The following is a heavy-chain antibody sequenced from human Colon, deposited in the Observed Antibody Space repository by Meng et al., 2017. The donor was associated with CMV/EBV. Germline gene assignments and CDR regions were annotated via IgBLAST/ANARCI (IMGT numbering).Heavy chain of an antibody. Sequence: SCAASGFTFSAFPLHWVRQAPGKGLEWVAIISHDGTKKYYAEAVKGRFSLSRDNSQNTVNMHMNSLRGDDTAVYYCARASNSSFDPWGQGTLVTVSS. CDR1: GFTFSAFP. D-gene: IGHD4-11*01. CDR2: ISHDGTKK. CDR3: ARASNSSFDP. V-gene: IGHV3-30*04. J-gene: IGHJ5*02.